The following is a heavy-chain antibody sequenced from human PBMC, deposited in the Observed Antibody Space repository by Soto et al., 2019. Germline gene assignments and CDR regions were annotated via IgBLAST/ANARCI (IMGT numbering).Heavy chain of an antibody. Sequence: PSETXSLTCTVSGGSISSSSYYWGWIRQPPGKGLEWIGSIYYSGSTYYNPSLKSRVTISVDTSKNQFSLKLSSVTAADTAVYYCARHVSSGSYRMNYGMDVWGQGTTVTVSS. J-gene: IGHJ6*02. CDR2: IYYSGST. CDR3: ARHVSSGSYRMNYGMDV. CDR1: GGSISSSSYY. D-gene: IGHD1-26*01. V-gene: IGHV4-39*01.